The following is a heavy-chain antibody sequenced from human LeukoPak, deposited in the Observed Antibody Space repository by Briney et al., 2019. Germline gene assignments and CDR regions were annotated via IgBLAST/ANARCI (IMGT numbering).Heavy chain of an antibody. CDR2: ISSSSSYI. CDR3: ARGRYGSGSYPRFYYFDY. Sequence: GGSLRLSCAASGFTFSSYTMNWVRQAPGKGLEWVSSISSSSSYIYYADSLKGRFTISRDNAKNSLYLQMNSLRAEDTAVYYCARGRYGSGSYPRFYYFDYWGQGTLVTVSS. D-gene: IGHD3-10*01. V-gene: IGHV3-21*01. CDR1: GFTFSSYT. J-gene: IGHJ4*02.